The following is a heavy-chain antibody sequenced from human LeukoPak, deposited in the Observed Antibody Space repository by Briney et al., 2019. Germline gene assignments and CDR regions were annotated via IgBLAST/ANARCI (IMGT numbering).Heavy chain of an antibody. J-gene: IGHJ4*02. CDR3: AREDTAMVPTYYFDY. V-gene: IGHV3-48*01. D-gene: IGHD5-18*01. CDR1: GFTFSSYS. Sequence: GGSLRLSCAASGFTFSSYSMNWVRQAPGKGLEWVSYISSSSSTIYYADSVKGRFTISRDNAKNSLYLQMNSLRAEDTAVYYCAREDTAMVPTYYFDYWGQGTLVTVSS. CDR2: ISSSSSTI.